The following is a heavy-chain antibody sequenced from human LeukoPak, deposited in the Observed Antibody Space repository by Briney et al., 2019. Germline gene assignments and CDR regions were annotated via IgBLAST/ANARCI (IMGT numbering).Heavy chain of an antibody. J-gene: IGHJ4*02. CDR2: SIPIFGTA. Sequence: GASVKVSCKASGGTFSSYAISWVRQAPGQGLEWMGGSIPIFGTANYAQKFQGRVTITTDESTSTAYMELSSLRSEDTAVYYCASRIMVRGVITSGYFDYWGQGTLVTVSS. CDR1: GGTFSSYA. V-gene: IGHV1-69*05. D-gene: IGHD3-10*01. CDR3: ASRIMVRGVITSGYFDY.